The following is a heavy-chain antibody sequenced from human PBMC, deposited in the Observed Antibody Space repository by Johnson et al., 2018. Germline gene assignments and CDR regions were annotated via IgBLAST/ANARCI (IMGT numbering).Heavy chain of an antibody. CDR1: GFTFSSYG. CDR3: ARARSWGIQLYYYYYGMDV. V-gene: IGHV3-30*03. J-gene: IGHJ6*02. Sequence: QVQLVQSGGGVVQPGRSLRLSCAASGFTFSSYGMHWVRQAPGKGLEWVAVISYDGSNKYYADSVKGRFTISRDNSKNTLYLQMNSLRAEEKAGYYCARARSWGIQLYYYYYGMDVWGQGTTVTVSS. CDR2: ISYDGSNK. D-gene: IGHD5-18*01.